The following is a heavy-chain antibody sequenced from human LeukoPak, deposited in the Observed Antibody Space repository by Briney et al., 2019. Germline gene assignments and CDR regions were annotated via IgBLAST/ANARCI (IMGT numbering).Heavy chain of an antibody. V-gene: IGHV3-30-3*01. D-gene: IGHD6-19*01. J-gene: IGHJ3*02. CDR2: ISYDGSNK. CDR1: GFTFSSYA. Sequence: PGGSLRLSCAASGFTFSSYAMHWVRQAPGKGLEWVAVISYDGSNKYYADSVKGRFTISRDNSENTLYLQMNSLRAEDTAVYYCARGWIAVAGTNAFDIWGQGTMVTVSS. CDR3: ARGWIAVAGTNAFDI.